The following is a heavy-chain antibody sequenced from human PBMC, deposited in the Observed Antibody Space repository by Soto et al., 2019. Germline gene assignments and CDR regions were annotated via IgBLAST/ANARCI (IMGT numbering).Heavy chain of an antibody. CDR2: IKEDGSEK. CDR3: TRMRFGMDV. J-gene: IGHJ6*02. CDR1: GFTFSNSW. Sequence: EVQLVESGGGLVQPGESLRLSCAASGFTFSNSWTSWVRQAPGKGLEWVANIKEDGSEKDYVDPVKGRFTITRDNAKNSLYLQMNNLRAEDTAVYFCTRMRFGMDVWGQGTTVTVSS. V-gene: IGHV3-7*03.